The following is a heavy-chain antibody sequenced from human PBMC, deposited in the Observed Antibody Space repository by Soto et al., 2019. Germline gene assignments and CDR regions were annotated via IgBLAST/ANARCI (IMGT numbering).Heavy chain of an antibody. D-gene: IGHD3-22*01. CDR2: IYPGDSDT. J-gene: IGHJ3*02. CDR3: ARQGDYYDGSGYLTYLDAFDI. V-gene: IGHV5-51*01. CDR1: GYSFTSYW. Sequence: PGESLKISCKGSGYSFTSYWIGWVRQMPGKGLEWMGIIYPGDSDTRYSPSFQGQVTISADKSISTAYLQWSSLKASDTAMYYCARQGDYYDGSGYLTYLDAFDIWGQGTMVTVSS.